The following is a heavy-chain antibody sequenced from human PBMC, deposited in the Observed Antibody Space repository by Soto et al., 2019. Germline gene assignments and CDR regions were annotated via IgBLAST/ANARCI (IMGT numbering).Heavy chain of an antibody. J-gene: IGHJ4*02. D-gene: IGHD2-2*01. CDR3: ARSRGWHSVIIPAASDY. CDR2: IKQDGSEK. Sequence: EVQLVESGGGLVQPGGSLRLSCAASGFTFSTYWMSWVRQAPGKGLEWVANIKQDGSEKYYVDSVKGRFPISRDNAKNLLYLQMTSLIAYDTAVYDCARSRGWHSVIIPAASDYWGQGTLVTVSS. V-gene: IGHV3-7*01. CDR1: GFTFSTYW.